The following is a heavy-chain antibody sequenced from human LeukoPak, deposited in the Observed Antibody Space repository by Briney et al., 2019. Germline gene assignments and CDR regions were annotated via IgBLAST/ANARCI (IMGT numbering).Heavy chain of an antibody. Sequence: PSETLSLTCTVSGGSISSYYWSWIRQPPGKGLEWIGYIYYSGSTNYNPSLKSRVTISVDTSKNQFSLKLSSVTAADTAVYYCARALPGRITMVRGVIYYFDYWGQGTLVTVSS. V-gene: IGHV4-59*12. CDR1: GGSISSYY. CDR3: ARALPGRITMVRGVIYYFDY. D-gene: IGHD3-10*01. CDR2: IYYSGST. J-gene: IGHJ4*02.